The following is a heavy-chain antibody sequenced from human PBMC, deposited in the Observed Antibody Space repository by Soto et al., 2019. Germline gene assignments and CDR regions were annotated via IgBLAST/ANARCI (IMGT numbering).Heavy chain of an antibody. CDR1: GFRFDTYA. J-gene: IGHJ6*02. Sequence: PGGSLRLSCVASGFRFDTYAIHWVRQAPGKGLQWVALVSYDGINTYYADSVKGRFTISRDNSKNTLYLQMNSLRPEDAGVYYCARVTPGNNLYYFSGLEVWGQGTSVTVPS. CDR2: VSYDGINT. V-gene: IGHV3-30-3*01. CDR3: ARVTPGNNLYYFSGLEV. D-gene: IGHD3-22*01.